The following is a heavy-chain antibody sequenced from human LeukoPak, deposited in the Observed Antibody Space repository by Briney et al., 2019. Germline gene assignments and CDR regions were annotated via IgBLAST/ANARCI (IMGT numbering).Heavy chain of an antibody. V-gene: IGHV3-48*03. CDR3: AKHGLPLVVISAPLDY. D-gene: IGHD2-15*01. CDR1: GFTFSSYE. J-gene: IGHJ4*02. Sequence: GGSLRLSCAASGFTFSSYEMNWVRQAPGKGLEWVSYISSSGSTIYYVDSVKGRFTISRDNSKNTVYLQMNSLRAEDTAVYYCAKHGLPLVVISAPLDYWGQGTLVTVAS. CDR2: ISSSGSTI.